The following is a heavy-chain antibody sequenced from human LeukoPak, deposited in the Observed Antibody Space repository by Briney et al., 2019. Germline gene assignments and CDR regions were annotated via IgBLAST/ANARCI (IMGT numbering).Heavy chain of an antibody. CDR1: GGSISSYY. J-gene: IGHJ4*02. CDR2: IYYSGST. CDR3: ARALGHDYSTFDY. Sequence: PSETLSLTCTVSGGSISSYYWSWIRQPPGKGLEWIGYIYYSGSTNYNPSLKSRVTISVDTSKNQFSLKLSSVTAADTAVYYCARALGHDYSTFDYWGQGTLVTVSS. D-gene: IGHD4-11*01. V-gene: IGHV4-59*12.